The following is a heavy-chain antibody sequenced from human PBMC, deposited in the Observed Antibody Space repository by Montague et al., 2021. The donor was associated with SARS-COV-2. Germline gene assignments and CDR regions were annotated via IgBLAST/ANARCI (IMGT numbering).Heavy chain of an antibody. Sequence: PALVKPTQTLTLTCTFSGFSLSTSGMCVSWIRQPPGKALEWLARTDWDDDKYYSTSLKTRLTISKDTSKNQVVLTMTNMDPVDTATYYCAREIAGATVLDYWGQGTLVTVSS. CDR3: AREIAGATVLDY. CDR2: TDWDDDK. J-gene: IGHJ4*02. D-gene: IGHD1-26*01. V-gene: IGHV2-70*11. CDR1: GFSLSTSGMC.